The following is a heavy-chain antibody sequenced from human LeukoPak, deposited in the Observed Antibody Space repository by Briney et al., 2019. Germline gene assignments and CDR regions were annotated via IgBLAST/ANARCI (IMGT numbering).Heavy chain of an antibody. CDR2: IYYSGST. CDR3: AWEGGRIVGATTFDY. Sequence: VKPLETLSLTCTVSGGSISSSSYYWGWIRQPPGKGLEWIGSIYYSGSTYYNPSLKSRVTISVDTSKNQFSLKLSSVTAADTAVYYCAWEGGRIVGATTFDYWGQGTLVTVSS. CDR1: GGSISSSSYY. D-gene: IGHD1-26*01. J-gene: IGHJ4*02. V-gene: IGHV4-39*07.